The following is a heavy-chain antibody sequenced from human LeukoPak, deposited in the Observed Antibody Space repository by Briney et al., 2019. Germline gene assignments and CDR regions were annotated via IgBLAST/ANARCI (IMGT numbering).Heavy chain of an antibody. Sequence: SETLSLTCTVSGGSISSYYWSWIRQPPGKGLEWIGYIYYSGSTYYNPSLKSRVTISVDRSKNQFSLKLSSVTAADTAVYYCARYRITMIVGWFDPWGQGTLVTVSS. V-gene: IGHV4-59*12. CDR3: ARYRITMIVGWFDP. D-gene: IGHD3-22*01. CDR1: GGSISSYY. CDR2: IYYSGST. J-gene: IGHJ5*02.